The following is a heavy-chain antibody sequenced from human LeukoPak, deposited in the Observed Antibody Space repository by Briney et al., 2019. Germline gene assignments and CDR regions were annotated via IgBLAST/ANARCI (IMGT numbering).Heavy chain of an antibody. D-gene: IGHD3-3*01. J-gene: IGHJ4*02. Sequence: GESLKISCEGSGYTFSNNWIGWVRQMPGKGLEWMGIIYPGDSDTRYSPSFQGQVTISAEKSISTAYLQWSSLKASDTAMYYCAGGHDFWSGYSFWGQGTLVTVSS. V-gene: IGHV5-51*01. CDR3: AGGHDFWSGYSF. CDR2: IYPGDSDT. CDR1: GYTFSNNW.